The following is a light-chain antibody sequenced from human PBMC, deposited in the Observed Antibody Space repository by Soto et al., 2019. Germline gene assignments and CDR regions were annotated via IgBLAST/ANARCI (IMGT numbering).Light chain of an antibody. CDR3: QQDYNLLALT. Sequence: PGERVTLSCRASQSVSSSYLTWYQQKPGQAPRLLVYGASTRATSISTRFSGSGSGTDFTLTISSLQPEDFAVYYCQQDYNLLALTFGGVTKVDIK. J-gene: IGKJ4*01. V-gene: IGKV3D-7*01. CDR2: GAS. CDR1: QSVSSSY.